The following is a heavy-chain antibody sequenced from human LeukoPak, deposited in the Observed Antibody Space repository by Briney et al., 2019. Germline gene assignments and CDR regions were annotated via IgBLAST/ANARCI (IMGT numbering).Heavy chain of an antibody. D-gene: IGHD3-9*01. CDR1: GYTFTSYA. CDR3: ARRVVYYDILTGYRSYYFDY. J-gene: IGHJ4*02. V-gene: IGHV7-4-1*02. CDR2: INTNTGNP. Sequence: ASVKVSCKASGYTFTSYAMNWVRRAPGQGLEWMGWINTNTGNPTYAQGFTGRFVFSLDTSVSTAYLQISSLKAEDTAVYYCARRVVYYDILTGYRSYYFDYWGQGTLVTVSS.